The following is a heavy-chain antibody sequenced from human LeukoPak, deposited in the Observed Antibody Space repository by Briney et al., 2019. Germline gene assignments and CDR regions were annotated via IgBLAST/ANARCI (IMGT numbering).Heavy chain of an antibody. CDR1: GGSFSGYY. D-gene: IGHD6-13*01. V-gene: IGHV4-34*01. CDR3: ARGRVAAAGTEGYWFDP. J-gene: IGHJ5*02. CDR2: INHSGST. Sequence: SETLSLTCAVYGGSFSGYYWSWIRQPPGKGLEWIGEINHSGSTNYNPSLKRRVTISVDTSKNQFSLKLSSVTAADTAVYYCARGRVAAAGTEGYWFDPWGQGTLVTVSS.